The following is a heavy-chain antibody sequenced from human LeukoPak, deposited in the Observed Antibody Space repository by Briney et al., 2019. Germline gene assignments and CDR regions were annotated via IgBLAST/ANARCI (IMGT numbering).Heavy chain of an antibody. CDR1: GYAFTSYD. Sequence: ASVKVSCTAAGYAFTSYDINWVREAPGQGLEWVGWMNTNSGNTGYAQKYQGRVSMTRNTSISTAYMELNSLRSEDTAVYYCARPMTENYYYYGMDVWGQGTTVTVSS. CDR3: ARPMTENYYYYGMDV. V-gene: IGHV1-8*01. CDR2: MNTNSGNT. J-gene: IGHJ6*01.